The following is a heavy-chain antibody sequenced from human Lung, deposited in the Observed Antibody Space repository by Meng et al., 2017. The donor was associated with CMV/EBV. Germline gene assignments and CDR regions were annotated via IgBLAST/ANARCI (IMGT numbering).Heavy chain of an antibody. Sequence: GGSXRLXXAASGFKFSNYPVHWVRQAPGKGLEWVAVISFDGSNKFYAESVKGRFTISRDNSKNTLYLQMNSLRAEDTALYYCARDLKAAVTSYYYHYGLDVWGQGTXVTVSS. CDR3: ARDLKAAVTSYYYHYGLDV. J-gene: IGHJ6*02. V-gene: IGHV3-30-3*01. CDR2: ISFDGSNK. CDR1: GFKFSNYP. D-gene: IGHD6-13*01.